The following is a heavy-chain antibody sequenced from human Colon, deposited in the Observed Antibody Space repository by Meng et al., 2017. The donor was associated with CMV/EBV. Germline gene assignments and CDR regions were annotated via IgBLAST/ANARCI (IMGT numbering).Heavy chain of an antibody. CDR1: GFSFYKYA. CDR2: ISGPGGST. V-gene: IGHV3-23*01. Sequence: GESLKISCAASGFSFYKYAMSWVRQAPGRGLEWVASISGPGGSTSYADSVKGRFTISRENFRNTMYLQMNNLRGDDTAVYYCVRSGSGRGFEYWGQGTLVTVSS. CDR3: VRSGSGRGFEY. J-gene: IGHJ4*02. D-gene: IGHD3-10*01.